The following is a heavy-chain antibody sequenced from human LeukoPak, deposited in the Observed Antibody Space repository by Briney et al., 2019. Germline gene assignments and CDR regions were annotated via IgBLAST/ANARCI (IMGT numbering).Heavy chain of an antibody. CDR3: ARDQDTEGFYDY. Sequence: GSLILSCAASGFTFIDYYMNWIRQAPGKGLEWVSYISSSGSATYCADSVKGRITISRDNAKNSLYLQMNSLRAEDTAVYYCARDQDTEGFYDYWGQGTLVTVSS. J-gene: IGHJ4*02. CDR2: ISSSGSAT. CDR1: GFTFIDYY. D-gene: IGHD2-15*01. V-gene: IGHV3-11*04.